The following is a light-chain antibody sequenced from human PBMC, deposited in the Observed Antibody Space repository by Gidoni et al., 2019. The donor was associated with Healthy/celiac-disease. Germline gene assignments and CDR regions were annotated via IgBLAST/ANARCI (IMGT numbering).Light chain of an antibody. CDR2: GAS. J-gene: IGKJ5*01. Sequence: EIVLPQSPGTRSLSPGERSTLSCRASQSVSSSYLDWYQQKPGQAPRLLIYGASSRATGIPDRFSGSGSGTDFTLTISRLEPEDFAVYYCQQYGSSRITFGQGTRLEIK. V-gene: IGKV3-20*01. CDR1: QSVSSSY. CDR3: QQYGSSRIT.